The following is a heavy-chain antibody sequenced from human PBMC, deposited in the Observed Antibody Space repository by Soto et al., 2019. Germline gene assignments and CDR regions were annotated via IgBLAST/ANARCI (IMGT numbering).Heavy chain of an antibody. D-gene: IGHD3-9*01. CDR2: ISYDGTKK. V-gene: IGHV3-30*18. Sequence: QVQLVESGGGVVQPGGSLTLSCAASGFSFSTSGMHWVRRAPGKGLEWLTVISYDGTKKYYGASGRGRFTVSRYNSRSTLYLQMNSLTPADVAVDYCAKAYFLDGFYIWGQGTVVTVSS. CDR3: AKAYFLDGFYI. CDR1: GFSFSTSG. J-gene: IGHJ3*02.